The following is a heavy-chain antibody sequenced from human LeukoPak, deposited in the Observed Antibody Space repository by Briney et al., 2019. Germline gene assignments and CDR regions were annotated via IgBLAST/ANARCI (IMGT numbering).Heavy chain of an antibody. Sequence: ASVKVSCKASGGTFSSYAISWVRQAPGQGLEWMGRIIPIFGTANYAQKFQGRVTITADKSTSTACMELSSLRSEDTAVYYCARDLPDGAFGYWGQGTLVTVSS. CDR3: ARDLPDGAFGY. J-gene: IGHJ4*02. CDR2: IIPIFGTA. CDR1: GGTFSSYA. V-gene: IGHV1-69*06. D-gene: IGHD3-16*01.